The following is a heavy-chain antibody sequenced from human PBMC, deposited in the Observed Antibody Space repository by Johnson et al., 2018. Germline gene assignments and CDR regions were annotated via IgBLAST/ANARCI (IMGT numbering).Heavy chain of an antibody. CDR2: IYSGGST. CDR1: GFTVSSNY. Sequence: EVQLLESGGGLIQPGGSLRLSCAASGFTVSSNYMSWVRQAPGKGLEWVSVIYSGGSTYYADSVKGRFTISRDNSKNTLYLQMNSLRAEDTAVYYCARDYYDSSGYPEYFQHWGQGTLVTVSS. J-gene: IGHJ1*01. V-gene: IGHV3-53*01. CDR3: ARDYYDSSGYPEYFQH. D-gene: IGHD3-22*01.